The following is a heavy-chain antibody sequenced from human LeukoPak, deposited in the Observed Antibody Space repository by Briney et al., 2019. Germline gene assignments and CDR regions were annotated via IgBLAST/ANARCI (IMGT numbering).Heavy chain of an antibody. CDR3: AKALVDYYDSSGYPPPQGY. J-gene: IGHJ4*02. CDR2: ISGSGGST. D-gene: IGHD3-22*01. V-gene: IGHV3-23*01. CDR1: GFTFDDYG. Sequence: QPGGSLRLSCAASGFTFDDYGMSWVRQAPGKGLEWVSAISGSGGSTYYADSVKGRFTISRDNSKNTLYLQMNSLRAEDTAVYYCAKALVDYYDSSGYPPPQGYWGQRTLVTVSS.